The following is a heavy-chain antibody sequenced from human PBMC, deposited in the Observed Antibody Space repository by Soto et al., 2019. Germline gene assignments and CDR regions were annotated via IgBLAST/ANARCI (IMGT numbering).Heavy chain of an antibody. CDR2: ISAYNGNT. Sequence: ASVNVSCKASGYTFTSYGISWVRQAPGQGLEWMGWISAYNGNTNYAQKLQGRVTMTTDTSTSTAYMELRSLRSDDTAVYYCATGASVVSIRGYYYGMDVWGQGTTVTVSS. V-gene: IGHV1-18*01. J-gene: IGHJ6*02. CDR3: ATGASVVSIRGYYYGMDV. CDR1: GYTFTSYG. D-gene: IGHD2-15*01.